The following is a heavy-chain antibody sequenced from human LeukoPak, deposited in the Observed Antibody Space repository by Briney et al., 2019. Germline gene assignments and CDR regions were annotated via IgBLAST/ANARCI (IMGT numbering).Heavy chain of an antibody. D-gene: IGHD6-19*01. CDR3: AKWDSG. CDR1: GFTFSNYA. Sequence: GGSLRLSCAASGFTFSNYALSWVRQAPGKGLEWVSGISGSGGSTYYADSVKGRFTISRDNSKNMVYLQMSSLRAEDTAVYYCAKWDSGWGQGTLVTVSS. CDR2: ISGSGGST. V-gene: IGHV3-23*01. J-gene: IGHJ4*02.